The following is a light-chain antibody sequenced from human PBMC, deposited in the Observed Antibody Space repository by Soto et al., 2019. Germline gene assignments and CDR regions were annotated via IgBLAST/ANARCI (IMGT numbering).Light chain of an antibody. V-gene: IGLV2-14*01. CDR3: TSYKSSIPPLYVV. Sequence: QSALTQPASVSGSPGQSITISCTGTSSDVGGYNYVSWYQQHPGKAPKLMIYDVSNRPSGVSNRFSGPKSGNTASLTISGLKAKDEADYYCTSYKSSIPPLYVVFGGGTKRTVL. CDR2: DVS. J-gene: IGLJ2*01. CDR1: SSDVGGYNY.